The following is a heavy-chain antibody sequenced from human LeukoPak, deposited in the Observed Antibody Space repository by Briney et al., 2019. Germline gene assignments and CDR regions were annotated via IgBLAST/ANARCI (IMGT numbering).Heavy chain of an antibody. V-gene: IGHV3-30-3*01. D-gene: IGHD1-26*01. J-gene: IGHJ4*02. CDR1: GFTFRNYA. Sequence: PGGSLRLSCAASGFTFRNYAMHWVRQAPGKGLEWVAVMSYDGSNKYYADSVKGRFTISRDTSKNTLYLQMNSLRTEDTAVYYCASDGAPFDYWGQGTLVTVSS. CDR3: ASDGAPFDY. CDR2: MSYDGSNK.